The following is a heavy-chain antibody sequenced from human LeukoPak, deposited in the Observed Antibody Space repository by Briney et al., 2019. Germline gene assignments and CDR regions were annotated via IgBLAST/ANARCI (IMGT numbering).Heavy chain of an antibody. Sequence: GSLRLSCAASGFTVSSNYMTWVRQAPGKRLEWVSIFYSGGSTYYADSVKGRFTISRDNSKNTLYLQMNSLRAEDTAVYYCARDWFHAIDYWGQGTLVTVSS. J-gene: IGHJ4*02. D-gene: IGHD2/OR15-2a*01. CDR1: GFTVSSNY. CDR3: ARDWFHAIDY. CDR2: FYSGGST. V-gene: IGHV3-66*01.